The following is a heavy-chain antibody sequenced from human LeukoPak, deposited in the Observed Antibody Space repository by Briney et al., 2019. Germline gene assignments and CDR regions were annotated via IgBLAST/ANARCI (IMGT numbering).Heavy chain of an antibody. CDR2: ISYSGKT. CDR1: VGSMNRDHFY. J-gene: IGHJ5*02. D-gene: IGHD3-3*01. V-gene: IGHV4-39*07. Sequence: PSETLSLTCDVSVGSMNRDHFYWAWIRQPPGKGLEWIGSISYSGKTEYSPSLKSRLSLSIDTSNSQVSLRLTSMTAADTAVYFCARNDFWVHNFFVPWGQGTLVIVSS. CDR3: ARNDFWVHNFFVP.